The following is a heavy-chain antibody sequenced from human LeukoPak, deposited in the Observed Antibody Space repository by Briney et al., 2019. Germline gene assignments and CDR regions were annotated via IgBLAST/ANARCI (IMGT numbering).Heavy chain of an antibody. CDR2: IYYSGRS. D-gene: IGHD6-13*01. CDR1: GDSISSYY. V-gene: IGHV4-59*01. CDR3: ATSAAGPYYFDS. Sequence: SETLSLTCTVSGDSISSYYCSWIRQPPGKGLEWIGYIYYSGRSTYNPSLQSRVTISLDTSKNQFSLKLSPVTAADTAVYYCATSAAGPYYFDSWGQGSLVTVSS. J-gene: IGHJ4*02.